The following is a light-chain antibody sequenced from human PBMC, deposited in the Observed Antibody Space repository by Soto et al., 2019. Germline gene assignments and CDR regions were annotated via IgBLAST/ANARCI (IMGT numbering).Light chain of an antibody. CDR3: CSYAGSSTLV. V-gene: IGLV2-23*01. Sequence: QSVLTQPASVSGSPGQSITISCTGTSSDVGSYNLVSWYQQHPGKAPKLIIYEGSKRPSGVSNRFSGSKSGNTASLTISGLQAEDETDYYCCSYAGSSTLVFGGWTKLTVL. CDR2: EGS. CDR1: SSDVGSYNL. J-gene: IGLJ2*01.